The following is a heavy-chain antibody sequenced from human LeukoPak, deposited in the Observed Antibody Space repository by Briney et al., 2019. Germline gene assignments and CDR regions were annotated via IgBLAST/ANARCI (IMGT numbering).Heavy chain of an antibody. CDR1: GFTFSSYS. V-gene: IGHV3-21*01. J-gene: IGHJ3*02. Sequence: GGSLRLSCAASGFTFSSYSMNWVRQAPGKGLEWVSSISSSSSYIYYADSVKGRFTISRDNAKNSLYLQMNSLRAEDTAVYYCARVKVPVGAFDIWGQGTTVTVSS. CDR3: ARVKVPVGAFDI. CDR2: ISSSSSYI.